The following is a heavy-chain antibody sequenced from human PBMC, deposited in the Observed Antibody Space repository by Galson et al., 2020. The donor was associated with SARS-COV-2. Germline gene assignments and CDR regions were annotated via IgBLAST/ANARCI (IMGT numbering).Heavy chain of an antibody. CDR3: ARLWGSDDYYYGMDV. J-gene: IGHJ6*02. CDR2: IYYSGST. D-gene: IGHD5-18*01. V-gene: IGHV4-39*01. CDR1: GGSISSSSYY. Sequence: ETSETLSLTCTVSGGSISSSSYYWGWIRQPPGKGLEWIGSIYYSGSTYYNPSLKSRVTISVDTSKNQFSLNLSSVTAADTALYYCARLWGSDDYYYGMDVWGQGTTVTVSS.